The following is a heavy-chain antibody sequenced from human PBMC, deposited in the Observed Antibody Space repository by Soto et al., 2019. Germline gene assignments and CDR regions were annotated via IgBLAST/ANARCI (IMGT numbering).Heavy chain of an antibody. CDR2: ISGSDGGA. CDR1: ELSSSNHA. CDR3: ASGGLHGYTNGGLSYFHS. J-gene: IGHJ4*02. Sequence: EVHLLESGGGLVQPGGSLGLSCAASELSSSNHAMTWVRQAPGKGLEWVSGISGSDGGAYYADSVKGRFTISRDNSRSTLYLQMNSLRVEDTAVYYCASGGLHGYTNGGLSYFHSWGQGTLVTVSS. D-gene: IGHD5-18*01. V-gene: IGHV3-23*01.